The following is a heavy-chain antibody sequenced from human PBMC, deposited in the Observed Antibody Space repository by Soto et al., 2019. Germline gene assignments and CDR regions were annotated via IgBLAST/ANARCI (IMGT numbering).Heavy chain of an antibody. CDR1: GGSISSGDYY. Sequence: SETLSLTCTVSGGSISSGDYYWRWIRKPPGKGLEWIGYIYYSGSTYYNPSLKSRVTISVDTSKNQFSRKPSSATAADTGVYDSTRSTEELGLTAWGQGTLVTVSS. D-gene: IGHD6-13*01. V-gene: IGHV4-30-4*01. CDR2: IYYSGST. CDR3: TRSTEELGLTA. J-gene: IGHJ5*02.